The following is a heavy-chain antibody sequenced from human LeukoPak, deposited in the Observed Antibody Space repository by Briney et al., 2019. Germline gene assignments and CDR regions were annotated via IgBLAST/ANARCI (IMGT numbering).Heavy chain of an antibody. CDR1: GFTFTSYT. V-gene: IGHV3-21*01. J-gene: IGHJ4*02. D-gene: IGHD2-8*01. Sequence: GGSLRLSCAASGFTFTSYTMNWVRQAPGKGLEWVSSVSSSSNYIYYADSVKGRFTISRDNAKNSLYLQMNSLRAEDTAVYYCAGESPEWRYFDYWGQGTLVTVSS. CDR2: VSSSSNYI. CDR3: AGESPEWRYFDY.